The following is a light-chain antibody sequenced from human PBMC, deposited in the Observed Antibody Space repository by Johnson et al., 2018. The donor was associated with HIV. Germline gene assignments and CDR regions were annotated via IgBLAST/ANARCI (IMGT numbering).Light chain of an antibody. CDR3: ATWDNSLKGV. V-gene: IGLV1-51*02. Sequence: QSVLTQPPSVSAAPGQKVTISCSGSSSNIGNNYVSWYQQLPGTAPKLLIYENNKRPSGIPDRFSGSKSGTSATLDITGLQTGDDADYYCATWDNSLKGVFGTGTKVTVL. CDR2: ENN. CDR1: SSNIGNNY. J-gene: IGLJ1*01.